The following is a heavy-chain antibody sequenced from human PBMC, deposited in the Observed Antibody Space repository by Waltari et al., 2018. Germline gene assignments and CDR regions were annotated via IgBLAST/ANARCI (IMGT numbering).Heavy chain of an antibody. D-gene: IGHD6-13*01. CDR2: IYHSGST. J-gene: IGHJ4*02. CDR3: ARDRVAALAGGFDY. Sequence: QVQLQESGPGLVEPSEALSLTCAVSGCSVSSGYYWAGIRQPPGKGLEWIGSIYHSGSTYYNPSLKSRVTISVDTSKNQFSLKLSSVTAADTAVYYCARDRVAALAGGFDYWGQGTLVTVSS. CDR1: GCSVSSGYY. V-gene: IGHV4-38-2*02.